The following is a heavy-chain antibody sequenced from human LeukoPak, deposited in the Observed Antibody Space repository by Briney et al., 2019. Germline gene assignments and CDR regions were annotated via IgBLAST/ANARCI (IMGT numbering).Heavy chain of an antibody. J-gene: IGHJ4*02. CDR2: IYYSGST. CDR3: ARDLGSGWYSGFDY. CDR1: GGSISSSSYY. Sequence: PSETLSLTCTVSGGSISSSSYYWGWIRQPPGKGLEWIGSIYYSGSTYYTPSLKTRVTISVDTSKNQFSLQLNSVTPEDTAVYYCARDLGSGWYSGFDYWGQGTLVTVSS. V-gene: IGHV4-39*02. D-gene: IGHD6-19*01.